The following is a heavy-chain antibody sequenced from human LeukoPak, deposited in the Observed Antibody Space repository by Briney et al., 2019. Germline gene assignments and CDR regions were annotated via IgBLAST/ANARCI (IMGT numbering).Heavy chain of an antibody. D-gene: IGHD2-8*01. CDR3: ASMYFSQYLQP. CDR2: IYSGGST. V-gene: IGHV3-53*01. Sequence: PARSLRLSCAASGFTANSNYMSWDRQAPGKGLEWVSAIYSGGSTYYADSARGRFTISRDNSKNTLYLQMNSLRAENTAVYYCASMYFSQYLQPWGQGTLVTVSS. J-gene: IGHJ1*01. CDR1: GFTANSNY.